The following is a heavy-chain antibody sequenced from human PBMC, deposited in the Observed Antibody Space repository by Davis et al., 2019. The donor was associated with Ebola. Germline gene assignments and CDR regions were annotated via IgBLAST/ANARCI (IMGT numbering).Heavy chain of an antibody. CDR2: ISAYNGNT. CDR1: GYSFKNYA. D-gene: IGHD1-26*01. J-gene: IGHJ3*02. V-gene: IGHV1-18*01. CDR3: ARTSIVGTTTTASDI. Sequence: ASVKVSCKASGYSFKNYAISWVRQAPGQGLEWMGWISAYNGNTNYAQKVQGRVTMTTDTSTGTAYLDLRSLRSDDTAVYFCARTSIVGTTTTASDIWGQGTMVTVSS.